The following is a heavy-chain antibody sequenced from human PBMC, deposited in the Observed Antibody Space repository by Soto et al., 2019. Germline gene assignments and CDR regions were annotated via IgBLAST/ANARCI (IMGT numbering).Heavy chain of an antibody. D-gene: IGHD3-10*01. J-gene: IGHJ3*02. V-gene: IGHV3-30*18. Sequence: MQLVESGGGLVQPGGSLRLSCAASGFTSSSFVIHWVRQAPGKGLEWLAVISSDGNNQYYADSVKGRFTISRDNSKKTLYLQVNSLRAEDTAVYFCAKERGVLDAFDIWGQGTMVTVS. CDR2: ISSDGNNQ. CDR3: AKERGVLDAFDI. CDR1: GFTSSSFV.